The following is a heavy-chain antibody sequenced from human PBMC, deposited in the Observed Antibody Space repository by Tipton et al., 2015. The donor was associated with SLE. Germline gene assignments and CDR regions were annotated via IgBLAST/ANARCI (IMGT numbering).Heavy chain of an antibody. V-gene: IGHV4-59*01. CDR1: GGSLSNSY. CDR3: ARRIPHHYYFDL. D-gene: IGHD1-26*01. Sequence: LRLSCSVSGGSLSNSYWTWIRQSPGKGLEWVGSIFYTGSAHYNPSLTERVTISLDTSKSHFSLRLTSVTAADTAVYFCARRIPHHYYFDLWGRGTLVTVSS. CDR2: IFYTGSA. J-gene: IGHJ2*01.